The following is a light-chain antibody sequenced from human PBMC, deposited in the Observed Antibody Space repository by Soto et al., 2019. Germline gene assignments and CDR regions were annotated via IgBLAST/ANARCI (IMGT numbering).Light chain of an antibody. Sequence: IVMTHSPATLSVSPGERATLSCRASQSVLDNLAWYQQKPGQAPRLLIYGASTRATGIPARFSGSGSGTEFTLTINSRQSEDFALYFCQQSNNWPYTFGQGTKLEIQ. CDR1: QSVLDN. CDR3: QQSNNWPYT. V-gene: IGKV3-15*01. CDR2: GAS. J-gene: IGKJ2*01.